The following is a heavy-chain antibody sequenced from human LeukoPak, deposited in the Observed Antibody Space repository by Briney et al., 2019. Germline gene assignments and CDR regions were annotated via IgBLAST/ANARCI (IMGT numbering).Heavy chain of an antibody. CDR2: INPNSGGT. CDR3: ASSRAQTLAFCGGDCYSGFDF. CDR1: GCTFPAYY. Sequence: ASVKVSCKASGCTFPAYYMHWVRQAPGQGREWMGWINPNSGGTNYAQKFQGRVTMTRDPSISTAYMELSWLRSDDTAMYYCASSRAQTLAFCGGDCYSGFDFWGQGTLVTVSS. V-gene: IGHV1-2*02. D-gene: IGHD2-21*02. J-gene: IGHJ4*02.